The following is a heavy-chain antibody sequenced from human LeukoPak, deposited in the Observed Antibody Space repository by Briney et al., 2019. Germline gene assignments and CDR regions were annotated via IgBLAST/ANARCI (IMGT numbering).Heavy chain of an antibody. J-gene: IGHJ4*02. Sequence: GESLKISCKGSGYSFTSYWIGWVRQMPGKGLEWVGIIYPGDSDTRYSPSFQGQVTISADKSISTAYLQWSSLKASDTAMYYCARHAYDSSGYYYFDYWGQGTLVTVSS. CDR1: GYSFTSYW. V-gene: IGHV5-51*01. CDR2: IYPGDSDT. D-gene: IGHD3-22*01. CDR3: ARHAYDSSGYYYFDY.